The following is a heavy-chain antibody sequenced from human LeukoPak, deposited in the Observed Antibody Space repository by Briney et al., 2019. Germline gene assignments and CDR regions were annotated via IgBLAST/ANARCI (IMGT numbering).Heavy chain of an antibody. CDR2: IYHSGST. J-gene: IGHJ1*01. V-gene: IGHV4-30-2*01. CDR3: ARTATDYYDSSGYPFQH. Sequence: SETLSLTCAVSGGSISSGGYPWSWIRQPPGKGLEWIGYIYHSGSTYYNPPLKSRVTISVDTSKNQFSLKLSSVTAADTAVYYCARTATDYYDSSGYPFQHWGQGTLVTVSS. D-gene: IGHD3-22*01. CDR1: GGSISSGGYP.